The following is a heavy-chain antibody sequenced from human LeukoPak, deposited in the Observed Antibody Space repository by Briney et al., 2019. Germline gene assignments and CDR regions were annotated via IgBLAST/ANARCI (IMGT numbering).Heavy chain of an antibody. CDR1: GFAFSSYS. Sequence: VGSLRLSCAASGFAFSSYSMNWVRQAPGKGLEWVSSISSSSSYIYYADSVKGRFTISRDNAKNSLYLQMNSLRAEDTAVYYCASSYSGWSVYWGQGTLVTVSS. V-gene: IGHV3-21*01. CDR3: ASSYSGWSVY. J-gene: IGHJ4*02. CDR2: ISSSSSYI. D-gene: IGHD6-19*01.